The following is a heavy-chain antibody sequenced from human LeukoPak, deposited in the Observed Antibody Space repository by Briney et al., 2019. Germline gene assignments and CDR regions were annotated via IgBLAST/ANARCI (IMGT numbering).Heavy chain of an antibody. J-gene: IGHJ5*02. CDR1: GFSLGTSGIC. V-gene: IGHV2-70*11. CDR3: ARQCFYDSSGYSPGWFDP. D-gene: IGHD3-22*01. Sequence: SGPALVKPTQALKLTCTVSGFSLGTSGICVSWIRQPPGKALEWLARIDWNDDKYYTTSLKTRLTISQDTSKNQVVLTMTNMDPVDTATYYGARQCFYDSSGYSPGWFDPWGQGILVTVSS. CDR2: IDWNDDK.